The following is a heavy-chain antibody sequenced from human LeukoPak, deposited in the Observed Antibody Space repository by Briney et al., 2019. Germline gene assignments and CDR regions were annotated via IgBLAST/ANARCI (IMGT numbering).Heavy chain of an antibody. J-gene: IGHJ1*01. CDR2: INHSGST. Sequence: SETLSLTCAIYGGSFSGYYWSWIRQPPGKGLEWIGEINHSGSTNYNPSLKSRVTISVDTSKNQFSLKLGSVTAADTAVYYCARGPTPRYRSSTSCYFFQHWGQGTLVAVSS. CDR3: ARGPTPRYRSSTSCYFFQH. D-gene: IGHD2-2*01. CDR1: GGSFSGYY. V-gene: IGHV4-34*01.